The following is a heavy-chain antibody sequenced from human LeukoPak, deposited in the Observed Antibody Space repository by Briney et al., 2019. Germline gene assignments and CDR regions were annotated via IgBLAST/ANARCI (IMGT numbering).Heavy chain of an antibody. CDR1: GFTFSSYG. Sequence: GRSLRLSCAASGFTFSSYGMHWVRQAPGKGLEWVAVIWYDGSNKYYADSVKGRFTISRDNSKNTLYLQMNSLRAEDTAVYYCARKNSSSYFDYWGQGTLVTVSS. CDR2: IWYDGSNK. J-gene: IGHJ4*02. V-gene: IGHV3-33*01. D-gene: IGHD6-6*01. CDR3: ARKNSSSYFDY.